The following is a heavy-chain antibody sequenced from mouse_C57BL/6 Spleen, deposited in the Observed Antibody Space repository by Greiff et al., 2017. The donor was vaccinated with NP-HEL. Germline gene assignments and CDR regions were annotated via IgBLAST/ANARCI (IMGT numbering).Heavy chain of an antibody. CDR1: GYSITSGYY. D-gene: IGHD1-1*01. J-gene: IGHJ3*01. Sequence: EVQLQESGPGLVKPSQSLSLTCSVTGYSITSGYYWNWIRQFPGNKLEWMGYISYDGSNNYNPSLKNRISITRDTSKNQFFLKLNSVTTEDTATYYCARDVGYYYGSTFAYWGQGTLVTVSA. V-gene: IGHV3-6*01. CDR3: ARDVGYYYGSTFAY. CDR2: ISYDGSN.